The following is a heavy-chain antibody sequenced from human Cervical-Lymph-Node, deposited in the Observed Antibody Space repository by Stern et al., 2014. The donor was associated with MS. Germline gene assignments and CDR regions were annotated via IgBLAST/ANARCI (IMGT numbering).Heavy chain of an antibody. CDR1: GGPISTTGYY. Sequence: QVQLQESGPGLAKPSQTLSLTCTVSGGPISTTGYYWTWIRQHPGKGLALIGYIHYRGSPYYNPSLKSRGTISVDTSKNQFSLKLTSVTAADTALYYCARSDRLWGSFDYWGQGSLVTVSS. CDR2: IHYRGSP. J-gene: IGHJ4*02. V-gene: IGHV4-31*03. D-gene: IGHD3-16*01. CDR3: ARSDRLWGSFDY.